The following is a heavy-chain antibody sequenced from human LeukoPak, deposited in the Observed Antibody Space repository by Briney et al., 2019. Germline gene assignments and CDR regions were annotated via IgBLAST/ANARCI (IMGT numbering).Heavy chain of an antibody. J-gene: IGHJ6*02. D-gene: IGHD2-2*01. CDR1: GFTFSSYA. V-gene: IGHV3-30-3*01. CDR2: ISYDGSNK. Sequence: PGGSLRLSCAASGFTFSSYAMHWVRQAPGKGLEWVGVISYDGSNKYYADSVKGRFTISRDNSKNTLYLQMNSLRAEDTAVYYCARDDVPGGDYYYYGMDVWGQGTTVTVSS. CDR3: ARDDVPGGDYYYYGMDV.